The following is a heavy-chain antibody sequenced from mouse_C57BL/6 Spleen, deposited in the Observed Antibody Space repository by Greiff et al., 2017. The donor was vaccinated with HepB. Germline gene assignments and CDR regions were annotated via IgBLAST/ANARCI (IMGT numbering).Heavy chain of an antibody. D-gene: IGHD1-1*01. V-gene: IGHV5-16*01. CDR2: INYDGSST. CDR1: GFTFSDYY. J-gene: IGHJ1*03. CDR3: AADYYGSSDVWYFDV. Sequence: EVKLMESEGGLVQPGSSMKLSCTASGFTFSDYYMPWVRQVPEKGLEWVANINYDGSSTYYLDSLKSRFIISRDNAMNILYLQMSSLKSEDTATYYCAADYYGSSDVWYFDVWGTGTTVTVSS.